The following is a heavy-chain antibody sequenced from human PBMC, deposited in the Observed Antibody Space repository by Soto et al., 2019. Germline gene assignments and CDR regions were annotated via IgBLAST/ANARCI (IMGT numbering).Heavy chain of an antibody. J-gene: IGHJ4*02. D-gene: IGHD4-17*01. Sequence: QVQLVQSGAEVKKPGASVKVSCKASGYTFTSYGISWVRQAPGQGLEWMGWISAYNGNTNYDQKLEGRATVTTDTSTSTAYMELRSLRSAGTAVYYCARDRNYGDFDYWGQGTLVTVSS. CDR3: ARDRNYGDFDY. V-gene: IGHV1-18*01. CDR2: ISAYNGNT. CDR1: GYTFTSYG.